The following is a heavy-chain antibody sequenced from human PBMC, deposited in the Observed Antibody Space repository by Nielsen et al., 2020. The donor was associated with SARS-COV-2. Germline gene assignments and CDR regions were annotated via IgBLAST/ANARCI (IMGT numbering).Heavy chain of an antibody. Sequence: ASVKVSCKASGYTFTSYDINWVRQATGQGLEWMGWMNPNSGNTGYAQKFQGRVTMTRNTSISTAYMELSSLRSEDTAVYYCAKGTRDSSSWPNNWFDPWGQGTLVTVSS. D-gene: IGHD6-13*01. CDR1: GYTFTSYD. CDR3: AKGTRDSSSWPNNWFDP. CDR2: MNPNSGNT. J-gene: IGHJ5*02. V-gene: IGHV1-8*01.